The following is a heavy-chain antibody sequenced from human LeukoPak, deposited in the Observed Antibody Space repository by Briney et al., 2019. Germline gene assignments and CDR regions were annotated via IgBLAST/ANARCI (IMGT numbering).Heavy chain of an antibody. Sequence: GASVKVSCKASGYTFTSYDINWVRQATGQGLEWMGWMNPNSGNTGYAQKFQGRVTMTRNTSISTAYMELSSLRSENTAVYYCARNGLLWFGELFPHNWFDPWGQGTLVTVSS. V-gene: IGHV1-8*01. CDR1: GYTFTSYD. J-gene: IGHJ5*02. CDR2: MNPNSGNT. D-gene: IGHD3-10*01. CDR3: ARNGLLWFGELFPHNWFDP.